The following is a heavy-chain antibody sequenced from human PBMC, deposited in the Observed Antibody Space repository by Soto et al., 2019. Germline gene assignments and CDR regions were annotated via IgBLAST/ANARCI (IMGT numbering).Heavy chain of an antibody. Sequence: SETLSLTCSVYGGSFSGYYWSLIRQPPGKGLEWIGKINHSGSTNCNPSLKSRVAISGATSNNQFHHKMSSVTAADTSVYDCAIKQTNNSNSCDYWSRGTLVTVSS. D-gene: IGHD4-4*01. CDR3: AIKQTNNSNSCDY. CDR1: GGSFSGYY. J-gene: IGHJ4*01. CDR2: INHSGST. V-gene: IGHV4-34*01.